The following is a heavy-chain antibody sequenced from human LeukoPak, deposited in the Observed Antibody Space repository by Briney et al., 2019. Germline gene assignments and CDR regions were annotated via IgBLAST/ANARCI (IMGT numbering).Heavy chain of an antibody. J-gene: IGHJ4*02. CDR3: AKGSWQQLVEYASYFDY. Sequence: GGSLRLSCAASGFTFSSYEMNWVRQAPGKGLEWVSAISGSGGSTYYADSVKGRFTISRDNSKNTLYLQMNSLRAEDTAVYYCAKGSWQQLVEYASYFDYWGQGTLVTVSS. CDR2: ISGSGGST. D-gene: IGHD6-13*01. V-gene: IGHV3-23*01. CDR1: GFTFSSYE.